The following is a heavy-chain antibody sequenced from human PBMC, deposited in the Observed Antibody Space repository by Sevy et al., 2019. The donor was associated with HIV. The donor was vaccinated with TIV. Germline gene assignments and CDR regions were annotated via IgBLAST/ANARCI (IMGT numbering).Heavy chain of an antibody. CDR1: GFSLGDYC. CDR3: TREAVAMHQGIYIVFAL. Sequence: GGSLRLSCTASGFSLGDYCVSWFRQAPGKGLEWVGAVRDRGYGGTTEYAASVKGRFTISRDDSINIAYLQMDSLNTEDTAVYYCTREAVAMHQGIYIVFALWGQGTLVTDSS. D-gene: IGHD2-2*01. J-gene: IGHJ4*03. V-gene: IGHV3-49*03. CDR2: VRDRGYGGTT.